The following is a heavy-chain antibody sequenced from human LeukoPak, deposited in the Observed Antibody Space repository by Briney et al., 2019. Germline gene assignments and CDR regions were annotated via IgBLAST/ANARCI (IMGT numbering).Heavy chain of an antibody. CDR3: ASGRQLGY. D-gene: IGHD6-6*01. Sequence: GGSLRLSCAASGFTFSNYWMSWVRQASGKGLEWVANIKEDGSEKYYVDSVKGRFTISRDNAKNSLYLQMNSLRAGDTAIYYCASGRQLGYWGQGTLVTVSS. CDR2: IKEDGSEK. J-gene: IGHJ4*02. V-gene: IGHV3-7*01. CDR1: GFTFSNYW.